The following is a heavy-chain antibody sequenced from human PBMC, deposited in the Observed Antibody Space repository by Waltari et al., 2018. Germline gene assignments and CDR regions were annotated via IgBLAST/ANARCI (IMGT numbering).Heavy chain of an antibody. CDR3: ARGVYYYDSSGLYSHVFDI. CDR2: ISTSSSYI. J-gene: IGHJ3*02. CDR1: GFPFSRYR. D-gene: IGHD3-22*01. Sequence: EVQLVESGGGLVKPGGSQSLTCAASGFPFSRYRMNWVRQAPGKGLKWVSSISTSSSYICYAGSSNARFTISRDNAKNSLYLQMNSLRSEDTAVYYCARGVYYYDSSGLYSHVFDIWALGTMVTVSS. V-gene: IGHV3-21*01.